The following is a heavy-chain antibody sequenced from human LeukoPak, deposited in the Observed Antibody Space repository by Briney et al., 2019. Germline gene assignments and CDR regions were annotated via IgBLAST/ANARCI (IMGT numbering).Heavy chain of an antibody. CDR3: ARDQHFRIAVAGTFDY. CDR2: ISAYNGNT. Sequence: ASVKVSCKASGYTFSNYGVSWVRQAPGQGLEWMGWISAYNGNTNYAQKLQGRVTMTTDTSTSTAYMELRSLRSDDTAGYYCARDQHFRIAVAGTFDYWGQGTLVAVSS. V-gene: IGHV1-18*01. J-gene: IGHJ4*02. CDR1: GYTFSNYG. D-gene: IGHD6-19*01.